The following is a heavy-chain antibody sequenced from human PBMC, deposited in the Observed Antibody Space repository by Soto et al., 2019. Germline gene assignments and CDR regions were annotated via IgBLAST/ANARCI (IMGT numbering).Heavy chain of an antibody. Sequence: SVKVSCKASGGTFSSYAISWVRQAPGQGLEWMGGIIPIFGTANYAQKFQGRVTITADESTSTAYMELSSLRSEDTAVYYCARDINGFIEPNAFDIWGQGTMVTVSS. D-gene: IGHD2-8*01. CDR2: IIPIFGTA. J-gene: IGHJ3*02. CDR1: GGTFSSYA. V-gene: IGHV1-69*13. CDR3: ARDINGFIEPNAFDI.